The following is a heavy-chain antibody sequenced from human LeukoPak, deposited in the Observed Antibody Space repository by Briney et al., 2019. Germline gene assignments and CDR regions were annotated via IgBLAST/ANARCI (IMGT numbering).Heavy chain of an antibody. CDR2: INPNSGGT. J-gene: IGHJ6*03. CDR3: VKDFTSGTRYFYYYMDV. Sequence: ASVKVSCKASGYTFTGYYVHWARQAPGQGLEWMGWINPNSGGTNYAQKFQGRVTMTRDTSISTAYMELSRLRSDDTAEYYCVKDFTSGTRYFYYYMDVWGRGTTVTVSS. D-gene: IGHD1-1*01. CDR1: GYTFTGYY. V-gene: IGHV1-2*02.